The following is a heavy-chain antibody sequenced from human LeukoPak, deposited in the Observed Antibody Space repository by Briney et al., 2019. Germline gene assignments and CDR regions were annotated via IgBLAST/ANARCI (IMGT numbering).Heavy chain of an antibody. CDR3: VKDYCHGGFCPFPFFDS. CDR2: IGGGGDT. J-gene: IGHJ5*01. CDR1: GFTVSSHA. D-gene: IGHD2-15*01. V-gene: IGHV3-23*01. Sequence: GGSLRLSCAVSGFTVSSHAMSWVRQASGKGLEWVSLIGGGGDTFYADSVKGRFVLSRDNSRNTVYLQMNSLRAEDTATYYCVKDYCHGGFCPFPFFDSWGQGTLVTVSS.